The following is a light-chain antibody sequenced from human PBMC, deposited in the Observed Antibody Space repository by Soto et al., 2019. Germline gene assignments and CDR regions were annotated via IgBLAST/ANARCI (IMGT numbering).Light chain of an antibody. V-gene: IGKV3-20*01. J-gene: IGKJ1*01. CDR3: QQYGSSPPT. CDR1: QSISRY. Sequence: EIVLTQSPGTLSLSPGERATLSCRASQSISRYLAWYQQEPGQGPRLLIYGASSRATGTPDRFSGSGSGTDFTLTINRLEPEDFALYYCQQYGSSPPTFGQGTKVDIK. CDR2: GAS.